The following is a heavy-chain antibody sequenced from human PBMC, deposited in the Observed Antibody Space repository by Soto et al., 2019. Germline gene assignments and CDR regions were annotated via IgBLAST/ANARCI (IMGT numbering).Heavy chain of an antibody. Sequence: GGSLRLSCVGSGFIFSSFTMTWVRQAPGMGLQYLASISKSSSLIYYADSVRGRFIISRDNSKDSVFLQMYSLRAEDTAMYYCARGEGNSYYAYHFDTWGQGALVTAPQ. D-gene: IGHD2-21*01. J-gene: IGHJ4*02. CDR1: GFIFSSFT. CDR2: ISKSSSLI. V-gene: IGHV3-21*01. CDR3: ARGEGNSYYAYHFDT.